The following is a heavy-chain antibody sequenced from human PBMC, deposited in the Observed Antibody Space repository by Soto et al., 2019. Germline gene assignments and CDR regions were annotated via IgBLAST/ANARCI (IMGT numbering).Heavy chain of an antibody. CDR2: ISSSSSTI. J-gene: IGHJ4*02. V-gene: IGHV3-48*01. D-gene: IGHD5-18*01. Sequence: PGGSLRLSCSLSGFSFSSYAMTWVRQAPGKGLEWVSYISSSSSTIYYADSVKGRFTISRDNAKNSLYLQMNSLRAEDTAVFYCARDYSSYGPFDYGGPGTLVTVSS. CDR3: ARDYSSYGPFDY. CDR1: GFSFSSYA.